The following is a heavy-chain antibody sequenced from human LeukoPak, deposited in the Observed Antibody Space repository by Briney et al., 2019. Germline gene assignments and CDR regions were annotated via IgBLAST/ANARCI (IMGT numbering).Heavy chain of an antibody. V-gene: IGHV3-66*02. D-gene: IGHD3-22*01. CDR2: YSDSST. CDR1: GFTVSTNY. Sequence: GSLRLSCAASGFTVSTNYMSWVRQAPGKGLEWVSVYSDSSTYYADSVKGRFTISRDNSKNTLYLQMNSLRAEDTAVYYCARDTDSSGYSGGSHYWGQGTLVTVCS. J-gene: IGHJ4*02. CDR3: ARDTDSSGYSGGSHY.